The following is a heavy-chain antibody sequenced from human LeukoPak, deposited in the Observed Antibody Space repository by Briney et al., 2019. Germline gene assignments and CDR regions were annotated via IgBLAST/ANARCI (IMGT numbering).Heavy chain of an antibody. CDR2: IYTSGST. CDR3: ASDDGSPDAFDT. V-gene: IGHV4-61*02. D-gene: IGHD1-26*01. CDR1: GGSISSGSYY. Sequence: SQTLSLTCTVSGGSISSGSYYWSWIRQPAGKGLEWIGRIYTSGSTNYNPSLKSRVTISVDTSKNQFSLKLSSVTAADTAVYYCASDDGSPDAFDTWGQGTMVAVSS. J-gene: IGHJ3*02.